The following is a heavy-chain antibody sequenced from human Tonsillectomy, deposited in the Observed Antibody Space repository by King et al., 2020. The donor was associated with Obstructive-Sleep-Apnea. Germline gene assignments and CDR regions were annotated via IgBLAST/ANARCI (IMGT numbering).Heavy chain of an antibody. CDR2: IYWDDDK. V-gene: IGHV2-5*02. CDR3: AHRQVAHDGGSSWYQEHDY. Sequence: TLNESGPTLVKPTQTLTLTCTFSGFSLSTIGVGVGWIRQPPGKALEWLTLIYWDDDKRYSPSLKSRLTITKDTSKNQVVLTVTNMDPVETATYYCAHRQVAHDGGSSWYQEHDYWGQGALVTVSS. D-gene: IGHD6-13*01. J-gene: IGHJ4*02. CDR1: GFSLSTIGVG.